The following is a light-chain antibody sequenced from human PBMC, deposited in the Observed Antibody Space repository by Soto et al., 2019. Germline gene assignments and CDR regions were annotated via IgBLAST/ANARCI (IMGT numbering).Light chain of an antibody. CDR1: SNDVGSYNV. Sequence: QSALTQPASVSGSPGQSITISCTGTSNDVGSYNVVSWYQQHPGKAPKLMIYEVSRRPSGVSNRFSASKSGNTASLTISGLQVEDEADYYCCSYASSSTLLFGGGTKVTVL. V-gene: IGLV2-23*02. J-gene: IGLJ2*01. CDR3: CSYASSSTLL. CDR2: EVS.